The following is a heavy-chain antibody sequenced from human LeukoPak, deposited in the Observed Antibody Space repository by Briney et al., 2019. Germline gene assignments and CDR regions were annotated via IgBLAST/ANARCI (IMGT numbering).Heavy chain of an antibody. V-gene: IGHV4-30-4*01. Sequence: MASQTLSLTCTVSGGSISSGDYYWSWIRQPPGKGLEWIGYIYYSGSTYYNPSLKSRVTISVDTSKNQFSLKLSSVTAADTAVYYCARALSEEYSSSYIDYWGQGTLVTVSS. J-gene: IGHJ4*02. D-gene: IGHD6-13*01. CDR2: IYYSGST. CDR1: GGSISSGDYY. CDR3: ARALSEEYSSSYIDY.